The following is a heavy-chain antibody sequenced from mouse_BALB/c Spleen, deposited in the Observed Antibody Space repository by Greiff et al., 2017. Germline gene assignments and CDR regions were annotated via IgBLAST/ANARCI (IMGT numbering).Heavy chain of an antibody. D-gene: IGHD2-1*01. V-gene: IGHV1-20*02. CDR1: GYSFTGYF. J-gene: IGHJ2*01. CDR3: ARSGGNYEDY. CDR2: INPYNGDT. Sequence: VQLQQSGPELVKPGASVKISCKASGYSFTGYFMNWVMQSHGKSLEWIGRINPYNGDTFYNQKFKGKATLTVDKSSSTAHMELRSLASEDSAVYYCARSGGNYEDYWGQGTTHTVSS.